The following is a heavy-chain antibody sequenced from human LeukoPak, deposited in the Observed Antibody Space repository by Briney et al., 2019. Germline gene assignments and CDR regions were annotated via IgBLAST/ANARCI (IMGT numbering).Heavy chain of an antibody. J-gene: IGHJ4*02. V-gene: IGHV4-59*01. CDR2: IYYTGIT. CDR3: ARLVRSLGEVDY. D-gene: IGHD6-13*01. CDR1: GGSISRYY. Sequence: PSETLSLTCTVSGGSISRYYWSWIRQPPGKGLEWIGYIYYTGITDYNPSLKSRVTISVDTSKNHFPLKLRSVTAAGTAVYYCARLVRSLGEVDYWGQGAMVTVSS.